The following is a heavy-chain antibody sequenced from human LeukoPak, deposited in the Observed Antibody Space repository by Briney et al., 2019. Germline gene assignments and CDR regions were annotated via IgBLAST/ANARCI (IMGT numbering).Heavy chain of an antibody. CDR2: ISYDGSNK. J-gene: IGHJ4*02. Sequence: GGSLRLSCAASGFTFSSYAMHWVRQAPGKGLEWVAVISYDGSNKYYADSVKGRFTISRDNSKNTLYLQMNSLRAEDTAVYYCARVDGDTASSLQVDYWGQGTLVTVSS. CDR1: GFTFSSYA. V-gene: IGHV3-30-3*01. D-gene: IGHD5-18*01. CDR3: ARVDGDTASSLQVDY.